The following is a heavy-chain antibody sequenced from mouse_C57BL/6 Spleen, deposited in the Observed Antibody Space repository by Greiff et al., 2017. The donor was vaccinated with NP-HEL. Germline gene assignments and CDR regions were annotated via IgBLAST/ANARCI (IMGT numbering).Heavy chain of an antibody. CDR1: GYTFTTYP. D-gene: IGHD1-1*01. Sequence: QVHVKQSGAELVKPGASVKMSCKASGYTFTTYPIEWMKQNHGKSLEWIGNFHPYNDDTKYNEKFKGKATLTVEKSSSTVYLELSRLTSDDSAVYYCAIPHYYGSSYWFAYWGQGTLVTVSA. J-gene: IGHJ3*01. V-gene: IGHV1-47*01. CDR3: AIPHYYGSSYWFAY. CDR2: FHPYNDDT.